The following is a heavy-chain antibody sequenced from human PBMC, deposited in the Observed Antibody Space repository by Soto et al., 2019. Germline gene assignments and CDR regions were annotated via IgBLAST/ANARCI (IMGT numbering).Heavy chain of an antibody. CDR1: GGSISSYR. J-gene: IGHJ4*01. CDR2: ISNNGAT. D-gene: IGHD4-17*01. Sequence: SETLSLTCTVSGGSISSYRWIWIRQPAWKVLEWIGRISNNGATQYNPSLKSRVTVSVDTSRNRLFLNLLFVTAADSAVYFCGRERGDTRDYEAYGAQGTPDTVSS. V-gene: IGHV4-4*07. CDR3: GRERGDTRDYEAY.